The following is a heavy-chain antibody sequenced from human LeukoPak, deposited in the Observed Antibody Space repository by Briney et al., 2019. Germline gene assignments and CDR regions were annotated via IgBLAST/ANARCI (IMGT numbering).Heavy chain of an antibody. CDR3: ARGHMVTTWKDSDY. CDR2: INVGNGNV. J-gene: IGHJ4*02. V-gene: IGHV1-3*01. CDR1: GFTLSTYA. D-gene: IGHD4-17*01. Sequence: ASVKVSCKASGFTLSTYAIHWVRQAPGQGLEWMGWINVGNGNVKYSQKFQGRVTITRDTSASTVYMELSRLRPEDTAIYYCARGHMVTTWKDSDYWGQGTLVALSS.